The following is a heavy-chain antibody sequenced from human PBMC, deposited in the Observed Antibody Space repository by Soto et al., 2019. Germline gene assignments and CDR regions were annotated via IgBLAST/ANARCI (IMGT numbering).Heavy chain of an antibody. CDR3: GPDTLDY. Sequence: QVQLVESGGGVAQPGRSLRLSCAASGFMFSSHGMHWIRQAPGKGLEWVAVIWYDGSNKYYADSVKGRFTISRDNSKTTLYLQMNSLRVEDTAVYYCGPDTLDYWGQGTVVTVSS. CDR2: IWYDGSNK. V-gene: IGHV3-33*01. J-gene: IGHJ4*02. CDR1: GFMFSSHG.